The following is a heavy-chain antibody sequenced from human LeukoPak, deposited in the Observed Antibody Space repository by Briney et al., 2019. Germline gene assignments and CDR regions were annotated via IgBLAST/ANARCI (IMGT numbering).Heavy chain of an antibody. CDR3: ARDSNYDFWSGYHNWFDP. J-gene: IGHJ5*02. CDR1: GFTFSSYG. Sequence: GSLRLSCAASGFTFSSYGMHWVRQAPGKGLEWVAVIWYDGSNKYYADSVKGRFTISRDNSKNTLYLQMNSLRAEDTAVYYCARDSNYDFWSGYHNWFDPWGQGTLVTVSS. D-gene: IGHD3-3*01. V-gene: IGHV3-33*01. CDR2: IWYDGSNK.